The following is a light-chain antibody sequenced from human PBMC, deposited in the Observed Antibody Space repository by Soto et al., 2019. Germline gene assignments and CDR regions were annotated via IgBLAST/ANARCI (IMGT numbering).Light chain of an antibody. Sequence: EIVLTQSPGTLSLSPGEIATLSCSASQSVSSSYLAWYQKKPGQAPRLLIYGASSRATGIPDRFSGSGSGTDFSLTISRLEPEDFAVYYCQQYGSSPAFGGGTKVDIK. CDR3: QQYGSSPA. CDR1: QSVSSSY. CDR2: GAS. J-gene: IGKJ4*01. V-gene: IGKV3-20*01.